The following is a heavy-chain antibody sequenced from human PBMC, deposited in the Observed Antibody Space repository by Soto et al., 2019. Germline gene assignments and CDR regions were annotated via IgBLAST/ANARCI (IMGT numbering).Heavy chain of an antibody. CDR3: ARVVLTYCSGGSCFAGLGWFDP. D-gene: IGHD2-15*01. J-gene: IGHJ5*02. CDR1: GYTFTSYG. CDR2: ISAYNGNT. Sequence: QVQLVQSGAEVKKPGASVKVSCKASGYTFTSYGISWVRQAPGQGLEWMGWISAYNGNTNYAQKLQGRVTMTTDTSTSTAYMELRSLRSDDTAVYYCARVVLTYCSGGSCFAGLGWFDPWGHGPLVTVSS. V-gene: IGHV1-18*01.